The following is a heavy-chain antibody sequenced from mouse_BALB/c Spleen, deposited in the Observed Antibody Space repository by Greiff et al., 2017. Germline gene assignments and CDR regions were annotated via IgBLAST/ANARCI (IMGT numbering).Heavy chain of an antibody. V-gene: IGHV14-4*02. CDR1: GFNIKDYY. D-gene: IGHD1-2*01. J-gene: IGHJ2*01. Sequence: VQLQQSGAELVRSGASVKLSCTASGFNIKDYYMHWVKQRPEQGLEWIGWIDPENGDTEYAPKFQGKATMTADTSSNTAYLQISSLTSEDTAVYYCNAWGTADYWGQGTTLTVSS. CDR2: IDPENGDT. CDR3: NAWGTADY.